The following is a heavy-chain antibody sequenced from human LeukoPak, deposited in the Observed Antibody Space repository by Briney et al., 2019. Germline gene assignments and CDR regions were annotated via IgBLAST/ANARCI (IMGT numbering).Heavy chain of an antibody. V-gene: IGHV3-66*01. CDR3: ARAPQITMVRGDDAFDI. CDR1: GFTFSSYA. CDR2: IYSGGST. J-gene: IGHJ3*02. Sequence: PGGSLRLSCAASGFTFSSYAMSWVRQAPGKGLEWVSVIYSGGSTYYADSVKGRFTISRDNSKNTLYLQMNSLRAEDTAVYYCARAPQITMVRGDDAFDIWGQGTMVTVSS. D-gene: IGHD3-10*01.